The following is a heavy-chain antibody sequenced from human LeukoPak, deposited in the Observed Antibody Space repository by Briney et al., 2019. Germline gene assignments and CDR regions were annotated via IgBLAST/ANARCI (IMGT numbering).Heavy chain of an antibody. Sequence: GGSLRLSCAASGFTFSSYAMHWVRQAPGKGLEYVSAISSNGGSTYYANSVKGRFTISRDNSKNTLYLQMGSLRAEDMAVYYCARAALTIFGVAPFDYWGQGTLVTVSS. J-gene: IGHJ4*02. V-gene: IGHV3-64*01. CDR2: ISSNGGST. D-gene: IGHD3-3*01. CDR3: ARAALTIFGVAPFDY. CDR1: GFTFSSYA.